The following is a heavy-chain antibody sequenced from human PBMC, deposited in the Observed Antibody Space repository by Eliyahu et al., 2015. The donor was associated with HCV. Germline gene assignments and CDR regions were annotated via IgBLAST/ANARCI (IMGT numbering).Heavy chain of an antibody. CDR3: ARGPSEYSSGWYYFDY. V-gene: IGHV3-21*01. CDR1: GFTFSSYS. Sequence: EVQLVESGGGLVKPGGSLXLSCAASGFTFSSYSINWVRQAPGKRLEWVSSISSSSSYIKYADSVKGRFTISRDNAKNTLYLQMNSLRAEDMAVYYCARGPSEYSSGWYYFDYWGQGTLVTVSS. J-gene: IGHJ4*02. CDR2: ISSSSSYI. D-gene: IGHD6-19*01.